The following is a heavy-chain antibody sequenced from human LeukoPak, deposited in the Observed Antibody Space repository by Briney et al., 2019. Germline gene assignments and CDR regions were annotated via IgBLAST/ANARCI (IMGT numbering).Heavy chain of an antibody. Sequence: SETLSLTCTVSGGSISSSSYYWGWIRHPPGKGLDWIGSIYYSGSTYYNPSLKSRVTISVETSKNQFSLTLSAVTAAHTAGYYCARDFQQSRYFDGFKVNPSRSGSNWFDPWGQGTLVTVSS. D-gene: IGHD3-9*01. J-gene: IGHJ5*02. CDR1: GGSISSSSYY. CDR2: IYYSGST. V-gene: IGHV4-39*07. CDR3: ARDFQQSRYFDGFKVNPSRSGSNWFDP.